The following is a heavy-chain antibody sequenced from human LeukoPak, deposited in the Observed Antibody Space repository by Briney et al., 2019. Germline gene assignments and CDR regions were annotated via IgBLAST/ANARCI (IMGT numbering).Heavy chain of an antibody. CDR1: GFTFNNYG. CDR2: ISYDGSNK. V-gene: IGHV3-30*03. D-gene: IGHD3/OR15-3a*01. J-gene: IGHJ4*02. Sequence: GGSLRPSCAASGFTFNNYGMHWVRQAPGKGLEWVAVISYDGSNKYYADSVKGRFTISRDNSKNTLYLQMNSLRAEDTAFYYCARDSGFSGTQRGEYWGQGTLVTVSS. CDR3: ARDSGFSGTQRGEY.